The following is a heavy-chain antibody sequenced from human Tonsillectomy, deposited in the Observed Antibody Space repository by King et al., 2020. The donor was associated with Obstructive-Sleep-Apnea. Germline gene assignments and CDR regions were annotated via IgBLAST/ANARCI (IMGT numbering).Heavy chain of an antibody. D-gene: IGHD4-23*01. CDR2: IYYSGST. Sequence: QLQESGPGLVKPSETLSLTCSVSGDSIGRTTYYWDWIRQPPGKGLEYIGSIYYSGSTYYNPSLKSRVTISVDTSKNQFSLKLNSVTAADTAVYYCATDRGYGGNPGGFDNWGQGTLVTVSS. J-gene: IGHJ4*02. V-gene: IGHV4-39*07. CDR1: GDSIGRTTYY. CDR3: ATDRGYGGNPGGFDN.